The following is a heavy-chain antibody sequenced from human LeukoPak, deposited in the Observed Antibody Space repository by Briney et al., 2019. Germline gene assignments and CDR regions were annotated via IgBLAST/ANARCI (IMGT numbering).Heavy chain of an antibody. J-gene: IGHJ4*02. V-gene: IGHV3-30*02. CDR1: GFTFSDYG. CDR2: IRYDGSNK. CDR3: AKDYYYYDSSGYLDY. D-gene: IGHD3-22*01. Sequence: GGSLRLSCAAAGFTFSDYGMNWVRQAPGKGLEWVAFIRYDGSNKYYADSVKGRFTISRDNSKNTLYLQMNSLRAEDTAVYYCAKDYYYYDSSGYLDYWGQGTLVTVSS.